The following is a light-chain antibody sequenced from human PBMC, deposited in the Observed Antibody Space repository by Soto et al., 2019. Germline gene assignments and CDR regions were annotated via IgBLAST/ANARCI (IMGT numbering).Light chain of an antibody. Sequence: QSVLAQPASVSGSPGQSITISCTGTSSDVGAYDFVSWYQQHPDTAPKLMIYEVSNRPSGVSYCFSGSKSVNTATLTISGLQAEAEADYYCSSYTTSSTRVFGTGTKLTVL. CDR3: SSYTTSSTRV. V-gene: IGLV2-14*03. CDR1: SSDVGAYDF. J-gene: IGLJ1*01. CDR2: EVS.